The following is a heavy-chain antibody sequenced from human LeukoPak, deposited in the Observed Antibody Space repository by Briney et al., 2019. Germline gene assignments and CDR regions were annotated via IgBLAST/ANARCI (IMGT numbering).Heavy chain of an antibody. Sequence: ASVKVSCKASGYTFTSYTISWVRQAPGQGLEWMGWISAYNGNTKYAQILQGRVTMTTDTSTSAAYMELRSLRSDDTAMYYCAGEENSSGFNWFDPWGQGTLVTVSS. CDR1: GYTFTSYT. CDR3: AGEENSSGFNWFDP. CDR2: ISAYNGNT. D-gene: IGHD3-22*01. J-gene: IGHJ5*02. V-gene: IGHV1-18*01.